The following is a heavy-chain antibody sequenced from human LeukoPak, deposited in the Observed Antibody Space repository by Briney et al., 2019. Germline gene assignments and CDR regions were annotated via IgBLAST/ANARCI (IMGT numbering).Heavy chain of an antibody. D-gene: IGHD3-16*01. V-gene: IGHV3-7*03. CDR1: GFTFSSYW. CDR2: IKQDGSEK. J-gene: IGHJ4*02. CDR3: AREGRIMITFGGSPARL. Sequence: TGGSLRLSCAASGFTFSSYWMSWVRQAPGKGLEWVANIKQDGSEKYYVDSVKGRLNISRDNAKNSLYLQMNSLRAEDTAVYYCAREGRIMITFGGSPARLWGQGTLVTVSS.